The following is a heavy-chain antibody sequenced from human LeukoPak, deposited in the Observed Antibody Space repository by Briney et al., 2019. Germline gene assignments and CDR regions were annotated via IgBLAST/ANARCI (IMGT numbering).Heavy chain of an antibody. CDR1: GDSISTNHW. V-gene: IGHV4-4*02. CDR2: VYHSGST. D-gene: IGHD6-25*01. Sequence: SGTLSLTCAVSGDSISTNHWWSWVRQPPGKGLEWIGEVYHSGSTNYNPSLKSRVTISVDTSKNQFSLKLSSVTAADTAVYYCAAGYYFDYWGQGTLVTVSS. CDR3: AAGYYFDY. J-gene: IGHJ4*02.